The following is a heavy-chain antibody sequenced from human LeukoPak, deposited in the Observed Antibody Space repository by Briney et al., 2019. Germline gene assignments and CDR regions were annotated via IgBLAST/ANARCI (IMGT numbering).Heavy chain of an antibody. CDR2: IIPIFGTA. CDR3: ARRKKTKYDSSGYYYHDAFDI. Sequence: SVKVSCKASGCTFSSYAISWVRQAPGQGLEWMGRIIPIFGTANYAQKFQGRVTITTDESTSTAYMELSSLRSEDTAVYYCARRKKTKYDSSGYYYHDAFDIWGQGTMVTVSS. V-gene: IGHV1-69*05. J-gene: IGHJ3*02. CDR1: GCTFSSYA. D-gene: IGHD3-22*01.